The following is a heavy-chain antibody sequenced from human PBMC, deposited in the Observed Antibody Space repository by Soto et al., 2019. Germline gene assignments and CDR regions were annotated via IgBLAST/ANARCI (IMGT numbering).Heavy chain of an antibody. D-gene: IGHD2-15*01. CDR2: IIPIFGTA. CDR1: GGTFSSYA. J-gene: IGHJ5*02. Sequence: QVQLVQSGAEVKKPGSSVKVSCKASGGTFSSYAISWVRQAPGQGLEWMGGIIPIFGTANYAQKFQGRVTSTADESTSTAYIELSSLRAEDTAVYYCGSVSPYRRVVVVAATHWFDPWGQGTLVTVSS. CDR3: GSVSPYRRVVVVAATHWFDP. V-gene: IGHV1-69*12.